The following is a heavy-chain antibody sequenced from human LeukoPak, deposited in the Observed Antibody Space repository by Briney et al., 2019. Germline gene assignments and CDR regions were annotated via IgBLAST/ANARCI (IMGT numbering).Heavy chain of an antibody. CDR3: AKDQNNWNYGVDY. V-gene: IGHV3-23*01. CDR2: MSGSGGST. Sequence: GGSLRLSCAASGFTFSSYAMSWVRQAPGKGLEWVSAMSGSGGSTYYADSVKGRFTIFRDNSKNTLYLQMNSLRAEDTAEYYCAKDQNNWNYGVDYWGQGTLVTVSS. CDR1: GFTFSSYA. D-gene: IGHD1-7*01. J-gene: IGHJ4*02.